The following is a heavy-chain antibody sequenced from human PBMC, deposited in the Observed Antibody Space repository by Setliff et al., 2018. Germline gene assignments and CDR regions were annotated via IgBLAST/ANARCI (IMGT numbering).Heavy chain of an antibody. CDR2: MYTCGST. CDR1: GGSISSDVYY. V-gene: IGHV4-61*02. CDR3: ARSFSRREKFLLDY. Sequence: SETLSLTCTVSGGSISSDVYYWSWIRQPAGKGLEWIGRMYTCGSTNYNPSLKSRVTISLATSKNQFSLKVSSVTAADTAVYYCARSFSRREKFLLDYWGQGALVTVSS. J-gene: IGHJ4*02.